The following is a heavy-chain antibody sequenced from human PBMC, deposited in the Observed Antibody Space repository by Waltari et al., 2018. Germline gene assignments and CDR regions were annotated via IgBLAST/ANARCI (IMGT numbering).Heavy chain of an antibody. CDR2: INPSLGTE. V-gene: IGHV1-69*13. CDR1: SATFSTHA. Sequence: HVQLAQSWSELQKPGPSVELSFIASSATFSTHAITCVRQAPGKGLEWVARINPSLGTENNAQKKQGVVTIAEKESTKTAYMELSSLGAEDTAEYCWARGGAAVLDAFDIWGQGTMVTVSS. J-gene: IGHJ3*02. D-gene: IGHD6-13*01. CDR3: ARGGAAVLDAFDI.